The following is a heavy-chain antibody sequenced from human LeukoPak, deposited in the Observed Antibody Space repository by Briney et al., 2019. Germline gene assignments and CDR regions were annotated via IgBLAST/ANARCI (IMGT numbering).Heavy chain of an antibody. CDR2: INSDGSST. Sequence: PGGSLRLSCAASGCTFSSYWMRWVRQAPGKGLVWVSRINSDGSSTSYADSVKGRFTISRDNAKNTLYLQMNSLRAEDTAVYYCARASVYYDSSGYGDYWGQGTLVTVSS. V-gene: IGHV3-74*01. D-gene: IGHD3-22*01. CDR3: ARASVYYDSSGYGDY. J-gene: IGHJ4*02. CDR1: GCTFSSYW.